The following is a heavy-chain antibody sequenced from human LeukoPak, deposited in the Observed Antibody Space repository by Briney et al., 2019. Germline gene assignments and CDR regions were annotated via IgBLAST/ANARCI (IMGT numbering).Heavy chain of an antibody. CDR2: ISYDGSNK. CDR1: GFTFSSYG. D-gene: IGHD3-22*01. V-gene: IGHV3-30*18. J-gene: IGHJ4*02. Sequence: QSGGSLRLSCAASGFTFSSYGMHWVRQAPGKGLEWVAVISYDGSNKYYADSVKGRFTISRDNSKNTLYLQMNSLRAEDTAVYYCAKPALDYYDSSGYYYIAHFDYWGQGTLVTVSS. CDR3: AKPALDYYDSSGYYYIAHFDY.